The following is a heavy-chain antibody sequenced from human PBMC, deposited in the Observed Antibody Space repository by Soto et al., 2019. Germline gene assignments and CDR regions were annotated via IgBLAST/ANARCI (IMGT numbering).Heavy chain of an antibody. CDR1: GFTLSSYW. J-gene: IGHJ4*02. Sequence: PGGSLRLSCAASGFTLSSYWMNWVRLAPGKGLEWVANIKQDGSQKNYVDSVKGRFTISRDSAKNSLYLQMSSLSAEDTAVYYCMTSVTTHDYWGQGTLVTVSS. CDR3: MTSVTTHDY. V-gene: IGHV3-7*01. D-gene: IGHD4-17*01. CDR2: IKQDGSQK.